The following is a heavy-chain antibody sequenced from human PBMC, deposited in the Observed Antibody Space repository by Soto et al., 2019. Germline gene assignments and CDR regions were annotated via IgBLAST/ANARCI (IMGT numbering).Heavy chain of an antibody. CDR2: IIPIFGTT. Sequence: SVKVSCKASGYTFSSYAMAWLRQAPGQGLEWMGGIIPIFGTTNYAQKFQGRVTITADESTSTAYMELSSLRSEDTAVYYCAREGGGNSAAFDRWGQGKMVTVS. V-gene: IGHV1-69*13. D-gene: IGHD2-21*02. J-gene: IGHJ3*02. CDR1: GYTFSSYA. CDR3: AREGGGNSAAFDR.